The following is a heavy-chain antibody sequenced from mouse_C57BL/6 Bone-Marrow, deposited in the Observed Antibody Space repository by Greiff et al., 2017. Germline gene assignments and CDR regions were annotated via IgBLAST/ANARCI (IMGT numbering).Heavy chain of an antibody. J-gene: IGHJ3*01. D-gene: IGHD4-1*01. CDR3: ARSKNWDSWFAY. Sequence: QVQLQHSGAELVRPGTSVKVSCKASGYAFTNYLIEWVKQRPGQGLEWIGVINPGSGGTNYNEKFKGKATLTADKSSSTAYMQLSSLTSEDSAVYFGARSKNWDSWFAYWGQGTLVTVSA. V-gene: IGHV1-54*01. CDR2: INPGSGGT. CDR1: GYAFTNYL.